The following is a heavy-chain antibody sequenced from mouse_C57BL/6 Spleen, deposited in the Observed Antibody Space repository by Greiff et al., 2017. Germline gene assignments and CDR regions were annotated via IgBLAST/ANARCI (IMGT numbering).Heavy chain of an antibody. V-gene: IGHV7-3*01. Sequence: EVQGVESGGGLVQPGGSLSLSCAASGFTFTDYYMSWVRQPPGKALEWLGFIRNKANGYTTAYSASVKGRFTISRDTSQSILYLQMNALGAEDSATDCCARYRGTGFDYWGQGTTLTVSS. CDR1: GFTFTDYY. J-gene: IGHJ2*01. CDR3: ARYRGTGFDY. CDR2: IRNKANGYTT. D-gene: IGHD4-1*01.